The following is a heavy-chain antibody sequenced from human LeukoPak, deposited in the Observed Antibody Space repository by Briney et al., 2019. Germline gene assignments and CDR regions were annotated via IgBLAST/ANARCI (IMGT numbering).Heavy chain of an antibody. V-gene: IGHV3-23*01. Sequence: GGSLRLSCAASGFTFSTYSMNWVRQAPGKGLEWVSAISGSGGSTYYADSVKGRFTISRDNSKNTLYLQMNSLRAEDTAVYYCAKHSTGVECWGRGTLVTVSS. CDR1: GFTFSTYS. CDR3: AKHSTGVEC. CDR2: ISGSGGST. J-gene: IGHJ2*01. D-gene: IGHD3-10*01.